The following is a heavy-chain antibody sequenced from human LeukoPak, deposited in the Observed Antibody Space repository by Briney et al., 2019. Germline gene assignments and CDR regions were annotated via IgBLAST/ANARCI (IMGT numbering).Heavy chain of an antibody. CDR3: ARVPMTTAPYFDY. D-gene: IGHD4-17*01. CDR2: IYYSGST. J-gene: IGHJ4*02. Sequence: SETLSLTCTVSGGSISSYYWSWIRQPPGKGLEWIGYIYYSGSTNYNPSLKSRVTISVVTSKNQFSLKLSSVTAADTAVYYCARVPMTTAPYFDYWGQGTLVTVSS. V-gene: IGHV4-59*01. CDR1: GGSISSYY.